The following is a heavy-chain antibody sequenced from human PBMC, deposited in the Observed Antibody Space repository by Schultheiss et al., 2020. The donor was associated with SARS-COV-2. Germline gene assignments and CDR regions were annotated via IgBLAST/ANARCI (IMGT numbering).Heavy chain of an antibody. J-gene: IGHJ6*02. Sequence: GGSLRLSCAASGFPFSSYAMGWVRQAPGKGLEWISGVSNFGGSTYYAESVKGRFSVSRDNSKNTLYLQMNSLRAEDTAVYYCARTVATGNYYYGMDVWGQGTTVTVSS. D-gene: IGHD4-23*01. CDR3: ARTVATGNYYYGMDV. CDR2: VSNFGGST. CDR1: GFPFSSYA. V-gene: IGHV3-23*01.